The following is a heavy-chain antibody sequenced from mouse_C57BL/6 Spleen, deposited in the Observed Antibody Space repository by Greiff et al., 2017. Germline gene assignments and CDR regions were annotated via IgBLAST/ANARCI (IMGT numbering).Heavy chain of an antibody. Sequence: EVMLVESGGDLVKPGGSLKLSCAASGFTFSSYGMSWVRQTPDKRLEWVATISSGGSYTYYPDSVKGRFTISRDNAKNTLYLQMSSLKSEDTAMYYCAGYDYDVWFAYWGQGTLVTVSA. CDR3: AGYDYDVWFAY. CDR1: GFTFSSYG. D-gene: IGHD2-4*01. V-gene: IGHV5-6*02. CDR2: ISSGGSYT. J-gene: IGHJ3*01.